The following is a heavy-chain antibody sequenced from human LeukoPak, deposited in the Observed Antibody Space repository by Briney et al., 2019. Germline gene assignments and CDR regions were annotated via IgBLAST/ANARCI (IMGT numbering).Heavy chain of an antibody. Sequence: GASVKVSCKVSGYTLTELSMNWVRQAPGNGLEWMGGLDPEDGETIYAQKFQGRVTMTEDTSTDTAYMELSSLRPEDTAVYYCARGLSILGELPGFDYWGQGTLVTVSS. V-gene: IGHV1-24*01. D-gene: IGHD3-16*01. CDR1: GYTLTELS. CDR2: LDPEDGET. J-gene: IGHJ4*02. CDR3: ARGLSILGELPGFDY.